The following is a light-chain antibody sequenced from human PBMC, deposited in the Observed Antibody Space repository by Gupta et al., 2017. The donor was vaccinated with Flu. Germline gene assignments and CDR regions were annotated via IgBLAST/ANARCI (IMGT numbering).Light chain of an antibody. J-gene: IGKJ1*01. Sequence: DTVNIRCRACHDISLWLGWFQQRPGRAPNLLVYAASNVKTGVPTRFSGRGSGTEFTLTITNLQPEDVALYFCQHLQRDPHLTFGRGTRVDLK. CDR2: AAS. CDR3: QHLQRDPHLT. V-gene: IGKV1-9*01. CDR1: HDISLW.